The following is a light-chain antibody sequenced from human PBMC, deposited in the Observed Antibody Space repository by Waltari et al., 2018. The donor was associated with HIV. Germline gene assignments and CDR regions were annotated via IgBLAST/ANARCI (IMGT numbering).Light chain of an antibody. CDR1: QSVGSK. CDR3: QQYDKWPPT. J-gene: IGKJ5*01. Sequence: EIAMTQSPASLSVSPGERAPLSCRASQSVGSKLAWYQQKPGQAPRLLIYGASNRATDVPVRFSGSGSGTEFTLIISSLQSEDFAVYYCQQYDKWPPTFGQGTRLEIK. CDR2: GAS. V-gene: IGKV3-15*01.